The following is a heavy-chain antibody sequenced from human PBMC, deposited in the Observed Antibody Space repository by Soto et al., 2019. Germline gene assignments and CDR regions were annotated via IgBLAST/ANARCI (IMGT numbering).Heavy chain of an antibody. V-gene: IGHV3-30-3*01. Sequence: QVQLVESGGGVVQPGRSLRLSCAASGFTFSNYAMYWVRQAPGKGLEWVAVISYDGNNKYYADSVKGRFTISRDNSKNTLYLQMNSLRAEDTAVYYCAGAGCDGGTCYTLVGLRYGMDVWGQGTTVTLSS. CDR3: AGAGCDGGTCYTLVGLRYGMDV. CDR2: ISYDGNNK. CDR1: GFTFSNYA. D-gene: IGHD2-15*01. J-gene: IGHJ6*02.